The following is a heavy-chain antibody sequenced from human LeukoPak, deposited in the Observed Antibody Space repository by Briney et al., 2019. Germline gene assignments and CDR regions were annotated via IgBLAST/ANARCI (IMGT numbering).Heavy chain of an antibody. CDR2: IYYTGNT. CDR3: ARRVRGDFGGHFAY. CDR1: GGSISSSDYY. J-gene: IGHJ4*02. V-gene: IGHV4-39*01. D-gene: IGHD4-17*01. Sequence: SETLSLTCTVSGGSISSSDYYWGWIRQSPGKGLEWIGSIYYTGNTYYNASLRSRVTISVDTSKNQFSLKLTSVTAADTAIYYCARRVRGDFGGHFAYWGQGTLVTVSS.